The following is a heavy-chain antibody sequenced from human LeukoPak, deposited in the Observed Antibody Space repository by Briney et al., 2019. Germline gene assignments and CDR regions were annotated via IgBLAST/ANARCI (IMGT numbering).Heavy chain of an antibody. Sequence: SETLSLTCAVYGGSFSGYYWSWIRQPPGKGLEWIGEINHSGSTNYNPSLKSRVTISVDTSKNQFSLKLSSVTAADTAVYYCARGHRTTSFDYWGLGTLVTVSS. J-gene: IGHJ4*02. CDR1: GGSFSGYY. CDR2: INHSGST. V-gene: IGHV4-34*01. CDR3: ARGHRTTSFDY. D-gene: IGHD2/OR15-2a*01.